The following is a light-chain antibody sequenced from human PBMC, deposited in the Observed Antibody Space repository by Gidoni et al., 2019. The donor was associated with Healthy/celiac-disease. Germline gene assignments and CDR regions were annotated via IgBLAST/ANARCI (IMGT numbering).Light chain of an antibody. CDR3: QAWDSSTVV. CDR2: QDS. V-gene: IGLV3-1*01. Sequence: SYELTQPPSVSVSPGQTASITCSGDKLGDKYACWYQKKPGQSPVLVIYQDSQRPAGIPDRFSGSNSGNTATLTISGTQAMDEADYYCQAWDSSTVVFGGGTKLTVL. CDR1: KLGDKY. J-gene: IGLJ2*01.